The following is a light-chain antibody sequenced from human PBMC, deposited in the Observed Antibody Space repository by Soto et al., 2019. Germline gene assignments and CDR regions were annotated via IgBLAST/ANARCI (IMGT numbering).Light chain of an antibody. CDR3: QQYGSSPWT. J-gene: IGKJ1*01. CDR2: GAS. Sequence: EIVLTQSPGTLSLSPGERATLSCRASQSVSSSYLAWYQQKPGQAPRPLIYGASSRAIGIPDRFSGSGSETDFTLTISRLEPEDFAVYYCQQYGSSPWTVGQGTKVEIK. V-gene: IGKV3-20*01. CDR1: QSVSSSY.